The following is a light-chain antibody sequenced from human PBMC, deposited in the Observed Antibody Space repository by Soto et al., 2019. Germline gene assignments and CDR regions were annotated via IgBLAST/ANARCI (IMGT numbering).Light chain of an antibody. Sequence: SVLTQPSSLSGSPGQSITISRTGNSSDVGGYNYVSWYQHHPGKAPKLIIYDVSNRPSGVSNRFSGSKSGNTASLTISGLQPEDEADYYCSSYTTSNTRQIVFGTGTKVTVL. V-gene: IGLV2-14*03. CDR2: DVS. J-gene: IGLJ1*01. CDR1: SSDVGGYNY. CDR3: SSYTTSNTRQIV.